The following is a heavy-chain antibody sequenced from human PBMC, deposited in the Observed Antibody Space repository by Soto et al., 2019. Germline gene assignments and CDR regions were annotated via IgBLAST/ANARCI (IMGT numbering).Heavy chain of an antibody. CDR3: AGGDSGSFDS. J-gene: IGHJ4*02. CDR1: GFTFSDYY. V-gene: IGHV3-11*01. D-gene: IGHD3-16*01. Sequence: GGSLRLSCAASGFTFSDYYFTWIRQAPGKGLEWVSYISFSGSTIYYADSVKGRFTISRDNAKNSLYLQMSNLRPEDTAVYYCAGGDSGSFDSWGQGTLVTVSS. CDR2: ISFSGSTI.